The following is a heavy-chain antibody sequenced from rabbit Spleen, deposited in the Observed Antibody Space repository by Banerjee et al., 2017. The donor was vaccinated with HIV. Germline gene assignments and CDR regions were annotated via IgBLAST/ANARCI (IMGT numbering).Heavy chain of an antibody. CDR2: IYEDSNVYI. CDR3: VRGDYYYGSVDGCNL. D-gene: IGHD5-1*01. V-gene: IGHV1S45*01. J-gene: IGHJ4*01. CDR1: GFSFSSSYW. Sequence: QEQLVESGGGLVQPEGSLTLTCTASGFSFSSSYWICWVRQAPGKGLEWIACIYEDSNVYIYYASWAKGRFTISKTSSTTVTLQMTSLTAADTATYFCVRGDYYYGSVDGCNLWGPGTLVTVS.